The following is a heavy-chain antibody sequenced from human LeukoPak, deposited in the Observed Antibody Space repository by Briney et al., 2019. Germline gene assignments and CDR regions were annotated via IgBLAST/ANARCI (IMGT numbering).Heavy chain of an antibody. V-gene: IGHV3-23*01. D-gene: IGHD3-3*01. CDR2: ISGSGGST. J-gene: IGHJ3*02. CDR1: GLTFSSYA. Sequence: GGSLRLSCAASGLTFSSYAMSWVRQAPGKGLEWVSAISGSGGSTYYADSVKGRFTISRDNSKNTLYLQMNSLRAEDTAVYYCARVGTTYYDFWSGLLGAFDIWGQGTMVTVSS. CDR3: ARVGTTYYDFWSGLLGAFDI.